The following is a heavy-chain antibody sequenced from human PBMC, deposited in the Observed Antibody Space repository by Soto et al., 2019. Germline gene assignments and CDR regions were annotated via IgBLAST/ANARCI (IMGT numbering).Heavy chain of an antibody. CDR3: PTLGGELPHRDY. CDR2: ISRDGSNT. CDR1: GMTFSNLR. D-gene: IGHD1-26*01. V-gene: IGHV3-74*01. J-gene: IGHJ4*02. Sequence: EVQLVESGGGLVQPGGSLRLSCAAPGMTFSNLRMHWVRQAPGKGLVWVSLISRDGSNTDYADSVKGRFTISRDNDKSTLYLQMNSLRVEDTAVYYCPTLGGELPHRDYWGQGTLVTVSS.